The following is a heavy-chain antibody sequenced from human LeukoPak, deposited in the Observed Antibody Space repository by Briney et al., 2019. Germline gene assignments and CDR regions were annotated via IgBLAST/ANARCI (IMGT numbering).Heavy chain of an antibody. Sequence: SETLSLTCTVSGGSISSYYWSWIRQPPGKGLEWIGYIYCSGSTNYNPSLKSRVTISVDTSKNQFSLKLSSVTAADTAVYYCARGSWTYYYGMDVWGQGTTVTVSS. CDR1: GGSISSYY. D-gene: IGHD2-15*01. V-gene: IGHV4-59*01. CDR3: ARGSWTYYYGMDV. CDR2: IYCSGST. J-gene: IGHJ6*02.